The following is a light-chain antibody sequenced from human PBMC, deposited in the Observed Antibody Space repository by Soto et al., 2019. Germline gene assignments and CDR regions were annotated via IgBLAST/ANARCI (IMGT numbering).Light chain of an antibody. Sequence: DIQMTQSPSSLSASVGDRVTITCRASQNIDNYLNWYQQKPGKAPKPLLNNVSILHSGVPARFSGSGSGTDFTLTINSLQLEDFATYYCHQGHSYPLTFGQGTRLEIK. J-gene: IGKJ5*01. V-gene: IGKV1-39*01. CDR1: QNIDNY. CDR2: NVS. CDR3: HQGHSYPLT.